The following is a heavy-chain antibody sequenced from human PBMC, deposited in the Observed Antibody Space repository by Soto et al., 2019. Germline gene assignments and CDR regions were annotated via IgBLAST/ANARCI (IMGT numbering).Heavy chain of an antibody. V-gene: IGHV1-69*13. CDR2: IIPIFGTA. J-gene: IGHJ4*02. D-gene: IGHD3-10*01. CDR1: GGTFSSYA. CDR3: ARVDYYGSGTIGYFDY. Sequence: SVKVSCKASGGTFSSYAISWVRQAPGQGLEWMGGIIPIFGTANYAQKFQGRVTITADESTSTAYMELSSLRSEDTAVYYCARVDYYGSGTIGYFDYWGQGTLVTVSS.